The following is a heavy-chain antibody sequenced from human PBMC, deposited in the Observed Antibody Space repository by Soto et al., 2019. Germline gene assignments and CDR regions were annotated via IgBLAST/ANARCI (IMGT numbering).Heavy chain of an antibody. CDR1: GGSFTSNNC. D-gene: IGHD1-7*01. Sequence: SETLSLTGGISGGSFTSNNCWTWVRQPPGQGLEWIGEIYRTGSTNYNPSLKSRVTISLDKSENQFSLKVTSLTAADTAVYYCASRDPGTSVDYWGQGTLVTVSS. CDR3: ASRDPGTSVDY. J-gene: IGHJ4*02. CDR2: IYRTGST. V-gene: IGHV4-4*02.